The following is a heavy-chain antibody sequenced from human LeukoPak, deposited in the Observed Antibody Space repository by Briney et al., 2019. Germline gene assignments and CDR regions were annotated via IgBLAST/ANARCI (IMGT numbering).Heavy chain of an antibody. CDR1: GGSISSGSYY. CDR3: ARDRGAMALFDY. V-gene: IGHV4-61*02. Sequence: PSETLSLTCTVSGGSISSGSYYWSWIWQPAGKGLEWIGRIYTSGSTNYNPSLKSRVTISVDTSKNQFSLKLSSVTAADTAVYYCARDRGAMALFDYWGQGTLVTVSS. J-gene: IGHJ4*02. CDR2: IYTSGST. D-gene: IGHD5-18*01.